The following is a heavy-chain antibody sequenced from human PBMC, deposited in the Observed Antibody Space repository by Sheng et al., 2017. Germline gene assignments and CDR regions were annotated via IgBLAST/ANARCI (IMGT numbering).Heavy chain of an antibody. D-gene: IGHD3-16*02. V-gene: IGHV4-61*02. CDR1: GGSISSGSYY. CDR3: AREGGIRITFGGVIVDAFDI. CDR2: IYTSGST. Sequence: QGQLQESGPGLVKPSQTLSLTCTVSGGSISSGSYYWSWIRQPAGKGLEWIGRIYTSGSTNYNPSLKSRVTISVDTSKNQFSLKLSSVTAADTAVYYCAREGGIRITFGGVIVDAFDIRGQGTMVTVSS. J-gene: IGHJ3*02.